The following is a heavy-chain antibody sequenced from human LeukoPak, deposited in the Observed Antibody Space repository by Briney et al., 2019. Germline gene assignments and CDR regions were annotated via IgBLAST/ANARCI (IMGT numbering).Heavy chain of an antibody. CDR3: ARVLTVTTDSEDYYYGMDV. CDR2: ISGRGGST. D-gene: IGHD4-17*01. V-gene: IGHV3-23*01. J-gene: IGHJ6*02. Sequence: GGSLRLSCAASGFTFSNFAMSWVRQAPGKGLEWVSSISGRGGSTYYADSVKGRFTISRDNAKNSLYLQMNSLRAEDTAVYYCARVLTVTTDSEDYYYGMDVWGQGTTVTVSS. CDR1: GFTFSNFA.